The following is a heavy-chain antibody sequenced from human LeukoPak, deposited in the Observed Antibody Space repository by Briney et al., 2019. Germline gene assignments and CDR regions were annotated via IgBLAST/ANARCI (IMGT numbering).Heavy chain of an antibody. CDR2: ISAYNGNT. J-gene: IGHJ4*02. Sequence: ASVKVSCKASGYTFTSYGISWVRQAPGQGLEWMGWISAYNGNTNYAQKFQGRVTMTRDTSISTAYMELSRLRSDDTAVYYCANEGRSGCLDYWGQGTLVTVSS. CDR3: ANEGRSGCLDY. V-gene: IGHV1-18*01. D-gene: IGHD3-22*01. CDR1: GYTFTSYG.